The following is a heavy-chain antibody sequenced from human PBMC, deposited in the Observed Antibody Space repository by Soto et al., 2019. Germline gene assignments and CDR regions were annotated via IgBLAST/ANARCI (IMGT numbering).Heavy chain of an antibody. Sequence: SGSLRLSCVASGFSFSAYGMTWVRQAPAQGLEWVSTISRSSGTIFYTDSVKGRFTVSRDNAKNSLYLQMNSLRAEDTAVYYCERPTYYYDSSAPTAYWGQGTLVTVSS. CDR1: GFSFSAYG. CDR2: ISRSSGTI. CDR3: ERPTYYYDSSAPTAY. V-gene: IGHV3-48*01. J-gene: IGHJ4*02. D-gene: IGHD3-22*01.